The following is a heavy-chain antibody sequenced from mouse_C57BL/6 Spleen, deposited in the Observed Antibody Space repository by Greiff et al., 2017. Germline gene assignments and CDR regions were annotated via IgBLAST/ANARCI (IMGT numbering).Heavy chain of an antibody. CDR2: ISYDGSN. D-gene: IGHD1-1*01. V-gene: IGHV3-6*01. Sequence: EVKLVESGPGLVKPSQSLSLTCSVTGYSITSGYYWNWIRQFPGNKLEWMGYISYDGSNNYNPSLKNRISITRDTSKNQFFLKLNSVTTEDTATYYCARSGYGSSFYWYFDVWGTGTTVTVSS. J-gene: IGHJ1*03. CDR1: GYSITSGYY. CDR3: ARSGYGSSFYWYFDV.